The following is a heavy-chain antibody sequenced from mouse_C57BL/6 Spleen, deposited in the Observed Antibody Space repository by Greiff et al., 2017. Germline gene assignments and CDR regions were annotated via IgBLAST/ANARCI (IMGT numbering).Heavy chain of an antibody. CDR2: ISSGSSTI. J-gene: IGHJ2*01. V-gene: IGHV5-17*01. Sequence: EVNLVESGGGLVKPGGSLKLSCAASGFTFSDYGMHWVRQAPEKGLEWVAYISSGSSTIYYADTVKGRFTISRDNAKNTLFLQMTRLRSEDTAMYYCAREGYDGYYVYYFDYWGQGTTLTVSS. CDR1: GFTFSDYG. D-gene: IGHD2-3*01. CDR3: AREGYDGYYVYYFDY.